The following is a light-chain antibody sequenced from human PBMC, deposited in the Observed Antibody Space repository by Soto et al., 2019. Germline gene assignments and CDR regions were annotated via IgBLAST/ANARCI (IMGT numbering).Light chain of an antibody. CDR3: ETWDSNTRV. J-gene: IGLJ3*02. V-gene: IGLV4-60*02. Sequence: QSVLTQSSSASASLGSSVTLTCTLSSGNSSYIIAWHQQQPGKAPRYLMKLEGSGSYNKGSGVPDRFSGSSSGADRYLTISTLHFEDEADYYCETWDSNTRVFGGGTQLTVL. CDR1: SGNSSYI. CDR2: LEGSGSY.